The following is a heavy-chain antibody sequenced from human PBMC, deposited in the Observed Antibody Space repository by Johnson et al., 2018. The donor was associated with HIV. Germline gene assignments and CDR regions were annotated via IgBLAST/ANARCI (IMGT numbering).Heavy chain of an antibody. CDR3: ARGRDGRMDTVAAAAFDI. D-gene: IGHD4-23*01. CDR1: GFIFDDYG. CDR2: INWNGGST. V-gene: IGHV3-20*04. Sequence: VQLVESGGGVVRPGGSLRLSCAASGFIFDDYGMSWVRQAPGKGLEWVSGINWNGGSTGYADSVKGRFTISRDNAKNSLYLQMNSLRAEDTALYYCARGRDGRMDTVAAAAFDIWGQWTMVTVSS. J-gene: IGHJ3*02.